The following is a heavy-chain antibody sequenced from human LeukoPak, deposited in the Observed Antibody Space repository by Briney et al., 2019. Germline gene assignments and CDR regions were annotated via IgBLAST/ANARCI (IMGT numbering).Heavy chain of an antibody. J-gene: IGHJ4*02. V-gene: IGHV4-4*07. CDR1: GGSISSYY. D-gene: IGHD5-24*01. CDR2: VYTSGST. Sequence: PSETLSLTCTVSGGSISSYYWSWIRQPAGKGLEWIGRVYTSGSTNYNPSLKSRVTMSVDTSKNQFSLKLSSVTAADTAVYYCARGPVRDGYSLFDYWGQGTLVTVSS. CDR3: ARGPVRDGYSLFDY.